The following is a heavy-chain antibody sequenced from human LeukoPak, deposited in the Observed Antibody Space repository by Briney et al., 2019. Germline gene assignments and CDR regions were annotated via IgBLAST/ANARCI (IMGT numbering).Heavy chain of an antibody. CDR1: GYTFTSYG. D-gene: IGHD6-13*01. CDR2: ISAHNGNT. CDR3: ARDPNSSSWVSPFFDP. J-gene: IGHJ5*02. V-gene: IGHV1-18*01. Sequence: ASVKVSCKASGYTFTSYGISWVRQAPGQGLEWMGWISAHNGNTNYAQKLQGRVTMTTDTSTSTAYMELRSLRSDDTAVYYCARDPNSSSWVSPFFDPWGQGTLVTVSS.